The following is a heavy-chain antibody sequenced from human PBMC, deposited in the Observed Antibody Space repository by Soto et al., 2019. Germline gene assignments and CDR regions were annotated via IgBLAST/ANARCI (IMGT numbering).Heavy chain of an antibody. Sequence: QVQLQESGPGLVKPSQTLSLTCTVSGGSISSGDYYWSWIRQPPGKGLEWIGYIYYSGSTYYNPSLKSRVAISVDTSKNQFSLKLSSVTAADTALYYCARAPPITIFGVVENWFDPWGQGTLVTVSS. CDR1: GGSISSGDYY. D-gene: IGHD3-3*01. V-gene: IGHV4-30-4*01. CDR3: ARAPPITIFGVVENWFDP. J-gene: IGHJ5*02. CDR2: IYYSGST.